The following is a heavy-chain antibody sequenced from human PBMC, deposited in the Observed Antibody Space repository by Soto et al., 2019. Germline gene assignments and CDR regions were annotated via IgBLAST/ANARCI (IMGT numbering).Heavy chain of an antibody. Sequence: ASVKVSCKASGYRFTTHYIHWVRQAPGQGLEWMGRMNVGTGGTTYAQKFQGRVTMTRDTSISTAYMEVSSLKSDDTAIYYCARDGNFAFRGYSFGFDFWGQGTLVTVSS. D-gene: IGHD5-18*01. J-gene: IGHJ4*02. V-gene: IGHV1-2*06. CDR1: GYRFTTHY. CDR3: ARDGNFAFRGYSFGFDF. CDR2: MNVGTGGT.